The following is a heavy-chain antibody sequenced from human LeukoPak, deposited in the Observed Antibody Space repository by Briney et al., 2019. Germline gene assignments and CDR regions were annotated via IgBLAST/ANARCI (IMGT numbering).Heavy chain of an antibody. CDR2: IYYSGSI. Sequence: PSETLSLTCTVSGGSISSYYWSWIRQPPGKGLEWIGYIYYSGSINYNPSLKSRVTISVDTSKNQFSLKLSSVTAADTAVYYCARADSSSWYDFDYWGQGTLVTVSS. CDR3: ARADSSSWYDFDY. D-gene: IGHD6-13*01. CDR1: GGSISSYY. V-gene: IGHV4-59*01. J-gene: IGHJ4*02.